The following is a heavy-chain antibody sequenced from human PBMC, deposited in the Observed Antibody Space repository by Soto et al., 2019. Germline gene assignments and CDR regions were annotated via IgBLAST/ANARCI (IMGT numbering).Heavy chain of an antibody. CDR2: IYYSGST. J-gene: IGHJ5*02. Sequence: KTSETLSLTCTVSGGSISSGDYYWSWIRQPPGKGLEWIGYIYYSGSTYYNPSLKSRVTISVDTSKNQFSLKLSSVTAADTAVYYCARVGYYDSSGYPNWFDPWGQGTLVTVSS. CDR1: GGSISSGDYY. CDR3: ARVGYYDSSGYPNWFDP. V-gene: IGHV4-30-4*01. D-gene: IGHD3-22*01.